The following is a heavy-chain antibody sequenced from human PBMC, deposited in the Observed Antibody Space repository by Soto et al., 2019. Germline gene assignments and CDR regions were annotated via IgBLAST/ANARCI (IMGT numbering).Heavy chain of an antibody. CDR3: ARKTTVTTSGRGAFDY. CDR2: IYHSGST. Sequence: QVQLQESGPGLVKPSQALSLICTVSGGSISSAGYHWSWIRQHPGKALEWIGYIYHSGSTYYSPSLKSRLTISLDTSKNQFSLELSSVTAADTAVYYCARKTTVTTSGRGAFDYWGQGTLVTVSS. J-gene: IGHJ4*02. CDR1: GGSISSAGYH. V-gene: IGHV4-31*03. D-gene: IGHD4-17*01.